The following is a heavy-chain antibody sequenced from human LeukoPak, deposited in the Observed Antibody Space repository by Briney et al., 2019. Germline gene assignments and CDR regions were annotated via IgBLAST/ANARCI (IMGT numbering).Heavy chain of an antibody. D-gene: IGHD3-16*02. J-gene: IGHJ4*02. Sequence: AGGSLRLSCAASGFTFSNYAMSWVRQAPGKGLEWVSSVSDSGGSTYYADSVRGRFTISRDNSKNTLYLQMNSLRAEDSALYYCAKGGSYRSQPYFDYWGQGTPVTVSS. V-gene: IGHV3-23*01. CDR2: VSDSGGST. CDR3: AKGGSYRSQPYFDY. CDR1: GFTFSNYA.